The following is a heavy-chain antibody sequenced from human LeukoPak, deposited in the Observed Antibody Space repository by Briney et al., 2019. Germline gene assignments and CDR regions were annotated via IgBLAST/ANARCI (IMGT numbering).Heavy chain of an antibody. J-gene: IGHJ4*02. CDR1: GFTFSTYN. V-gene: IGHV3-23*01. CDR2: VGGTDGRT. Sequence: GGSLRLSWAASGFTFSTYNMNWVRQAPGKGLEWVSAVGGTDGRTYYAAFVKGRFTIYRDNSKNTLYLQMNSLRAEDTAVYYCAKDGSYYFDYWGQGTLVTVSS. CDR3: AKDGSYYFDY.